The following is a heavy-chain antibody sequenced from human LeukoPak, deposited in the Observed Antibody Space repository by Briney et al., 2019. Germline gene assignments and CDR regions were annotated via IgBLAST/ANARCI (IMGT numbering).Heavy chain of an antibody. J-gene: IGHJ5*02. V-gene: IGHV4-34*01. Sequence: PSETLSLTCAVYGGSFSGYYWSWIRQPPGKGLEWIGEINHSGSTNYNPSLKSRVTISVDTPKYQFSLKLSSVTAADTAVYYCARGGHCSGGSCYRGFDPWGQGTLVTVSS. CDR1: GGSFSGYY. CDR3: ARGGHCSGGSCYRGFDP. D-gene: IGHD2-15*01. CDR2: INHSGST.